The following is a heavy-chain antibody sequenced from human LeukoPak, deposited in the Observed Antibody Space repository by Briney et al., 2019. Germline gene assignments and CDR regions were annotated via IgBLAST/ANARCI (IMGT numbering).Heavy chain of an antibody. CDR3: ARRLGGYYALYYYYYMDV. CDR1: GGSFSGYY. D-gene: IGHD3-22*01. V-gene: IGHV4-34*01. CDR2: INHSGST. Sequence: PSETLSLTCAVYGGSFSGYYRSWIRQPPGKGLEWIGEINHSGSTNYNPSLKSRVTISVDTSKNQFSLKLSSVTAADTAVYYCARRLGGYYALYYYYYMDVWGKGTTVTVSS. J-gene: IGHJ6*03.